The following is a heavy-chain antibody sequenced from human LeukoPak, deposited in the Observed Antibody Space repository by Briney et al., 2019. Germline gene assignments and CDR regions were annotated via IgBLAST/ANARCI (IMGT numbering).Heavy chain of an antibody. V-gene: IGHV4-59*02. CDR3: ARDRSAFDI. CDR2: IYYSGST. Sequence: SETLSLTCTVSGGSVSSYYWSWIRQPPGKGLEWIGYIYYSGSTNYNPSLKSRVTISVDTSKNQFSLKLSSVTAADTAVYYCARDRSAFDIWGQGTMVTVSS. CDR1: GGSVSSYY. J-gene: IGHJ3*02.